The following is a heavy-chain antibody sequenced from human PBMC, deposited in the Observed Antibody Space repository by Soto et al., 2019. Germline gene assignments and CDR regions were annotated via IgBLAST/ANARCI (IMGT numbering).Heavy chain of an antibody. Sequence: ASLKVSCKASGYIFTGYYMHWVRQAPGQGLEWMGWINPNSGGTNYAQRFQGRVTMTRDTSISTAYMELSRLRSDDTAVYYCARPLYSSSGYWRQGTLVTVSS. V-gene: IGHV1-2*02. J-gene: IGHJ4*02. D-gene: IGHD6-19*01. CDR3: ARPLYSSSGY. CDR1: GYIFTGYY. CDR2: INPNSGGT.